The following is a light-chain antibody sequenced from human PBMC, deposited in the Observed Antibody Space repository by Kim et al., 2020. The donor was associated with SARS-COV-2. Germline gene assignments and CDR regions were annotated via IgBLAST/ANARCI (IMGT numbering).Light chain of an antibody. CDR3: SSRDSSANQVL. CDR2: AKH. J-gene: IGLJ2*01. Sequence: SSELTQDPAVSVALGQTVTITCQGDSLRNYYATWYQQKPGQAPEVVISAKHNRPSGIPDRFSGSTSGNTASLTITGAQAEDEADYYCSSRDSSANQVLFGGGTQLTVL. CDR1: SLRNYY. V-gene: IGLV3-19*01.